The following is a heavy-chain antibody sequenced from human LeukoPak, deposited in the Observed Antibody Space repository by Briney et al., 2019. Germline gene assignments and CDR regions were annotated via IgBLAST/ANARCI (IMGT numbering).Heavy chain of an antibody. D-gene: IGHD3-22*01. CDR2: IIPILGIA. Sequence: SVKVSCKASGGTFSSYAISWVRQAPGQGLEWMGRIIPILGIANYAQKFQGRVTITADKSTSTAYMELSSLRSEDTAVYYCARDPSYYDSSGCYYVYFDYWGQGTLVTVSS. V-gene: IGHV1-69*04. CDR3: ARDPSYYDSSGCYYVYFDY. CDR1: GGTFSSYA. J-gene: IGHJ4*02.